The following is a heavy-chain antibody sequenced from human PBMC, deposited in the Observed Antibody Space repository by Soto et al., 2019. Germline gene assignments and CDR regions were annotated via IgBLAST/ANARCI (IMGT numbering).Heavy chain of an antibody. CDR3: ATSPSVPGND. CDR1: GFTFSNYG. Sequence: EVQLVESGGGLVQSGGSLRLSCAASGFTFSNYGMVWVRQAPGKGLVWVSRINNDGTGIRYADSVKGRFTISRDNGKNTRDLQMNILRVEDTAVYYCATSPSVPGNDWGQGTLVTVSS. V-gene: IGHV3-74*01. J-gene: IGHJ4*02. D-gene: IGHD1-1*01. CDR2: INNDGTGI.